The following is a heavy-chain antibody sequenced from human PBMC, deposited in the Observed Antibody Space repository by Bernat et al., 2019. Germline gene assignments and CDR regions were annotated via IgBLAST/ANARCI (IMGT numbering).Heavy chain of an antibody. J-gene: IGHJ4*02. D-gene: IGHD3/OR15-3a*01. CDR1: GFTVSSNY. V-gene: IGHV3-66*01. Sequence: EVQLVESGGGLVQPGGSLRLSCAASGFTVSSNYMSWVRQAPGKGLEWVSVIYSGGSTYYAESVEGRFIISRDKSKNTLYLQMNSLRAEGTAVYYCARAHLILGLNRGQGTLVTVSS. CDR2: IYSGGST. CDR3: ARAHLILGLN.